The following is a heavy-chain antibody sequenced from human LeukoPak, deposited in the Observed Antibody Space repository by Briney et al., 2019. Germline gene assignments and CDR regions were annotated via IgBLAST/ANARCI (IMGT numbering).Heavy chain of an antibody. D-gene: IGHD2-15*01. CDR3: ARDLPAGSGYCSGGSCG. V-gene: IGHV3-7*01. CDR2: IKQDESEK. Sequence: GGSLRLSCAASGFTFSSYWMSWVRQAPGKGLEWVANIKQDESEKYYVDSVKGRFTISRDNAKNSLYLQMNSLRAEDTAVYYCARDLPAGSGYCSGGSCGGGQGTLVTVSS. CDR1: GFTFSSYW. J-gene: IGHJ4*02.